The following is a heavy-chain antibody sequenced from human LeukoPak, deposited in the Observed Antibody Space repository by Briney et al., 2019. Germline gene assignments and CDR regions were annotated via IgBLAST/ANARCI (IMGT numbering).Heavy chain of an antibody. D-gene: IGHD2-2*01. CDR1: GFTFSSYA. CDR3: AKEALKAAILGYYFDY. Sequence: GGSLRLSCAASGFTFSSYAMSWVRQAPGKGLEWVSAISGSAISGSGGRTYYADSVKGRFTISRDNSKNTLYLQMNSLRAEDTAVYYCAKEALKAAILGYYFDYWGHGTLVTVSS. V-gene: IGHV3-23*01. J-gene: IGHJ4*01. CDR2: ISGSAISGSGGRT.